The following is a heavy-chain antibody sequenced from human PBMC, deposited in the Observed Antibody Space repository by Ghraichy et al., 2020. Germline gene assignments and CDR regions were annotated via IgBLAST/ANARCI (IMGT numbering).Heavy chain of an antibody. CDR2: TYYRSKWYN. J-gene: IGHJ6*02. Sequence: SQTLSLTCAISGDSVSSNSAAWNWIRQSPSRGLEWLGRTYYRSKWYNDYAVSVKSRITINPDTSKNQFSLQLNSVTPEDTAVYYCARGEGSGSYAVHYYYGMDVWGQGTTVTVSS. V-gene: IGHV6-1*01. CDR3: ARGEGSGSYAVHYYYGMDV. CDR1: GDSVSSNSAA. D-gene: IGHD1-26*01.